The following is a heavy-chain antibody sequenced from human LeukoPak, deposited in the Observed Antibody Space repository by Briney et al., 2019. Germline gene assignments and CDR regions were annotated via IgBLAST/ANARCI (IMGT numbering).Heavy chain of an antibody. J-gene: IGHJ6*02. V-gene: IGHV4-59*08. CDR1: GGSISSYY. Sequence: SETLSLTCTVSGGSISSYYWSWIRQPPGKGLGWIGYIYYSGSTNYNPSLKSRVTISVDTSKNQFSLKLSSVTAADTAGYYFARLPITMVRGVSYYGMDVWGQGTTVTASS. CDR3: ARLPITMVRGVSYYGMDV. CDR2: IYYSGST. D-gene: IGHD3-10*01.